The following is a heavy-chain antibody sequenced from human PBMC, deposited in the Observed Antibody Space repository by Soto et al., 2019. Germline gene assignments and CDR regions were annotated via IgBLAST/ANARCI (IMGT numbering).Heavy chain of an antibody. CDR1: GGSISSGGYY. V-gene: IGHV4-31*03. J-gene: IGHJ4*02. D-gene: IGHD6-19*01. CDR3: ARAQYSSGWYSFYYFDY. CDR2: IYYSGST. Sequence: SETLSLTCTVSGGSISSGGYYWSWIRQHPGKGLEWIGYIYYSGSTYYNPSLKSRVTISVDTSKNQFSLKLSSVTAADTAVYYCARAQYSSGWYSFYYFDYWGQGTLVTVSS.